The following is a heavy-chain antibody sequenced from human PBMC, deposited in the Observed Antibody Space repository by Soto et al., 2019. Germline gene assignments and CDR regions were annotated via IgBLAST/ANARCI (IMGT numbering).Heavy chain of an antibody. J-gene: IGHJ3*02. V-gene: IGHV1-18*04. CDR3: ARLAHYWVGSGPCAGLSHGSDI. CDR2: ISAYNGNT. D-gene: IGHD2-15*01. CDR1: GYTFTSYG. Sequence: ASVKVSCKASGYTFTSYGISWVRQAPGQGLEWMGWISAYNGNTNYAQKLQGRITMTTDTSTSTAYMELRSLRSDDPAVYYCARLAHYWVGSGPCAGLSHGSDIWGQGTMGT.